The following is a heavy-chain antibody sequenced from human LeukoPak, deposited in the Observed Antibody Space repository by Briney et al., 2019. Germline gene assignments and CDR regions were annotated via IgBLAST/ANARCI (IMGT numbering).Heavy chain of an antibody. J-gene: IGHJ6*02. Sequence: GGSLRLSCAASGFTFSSYWMSWVRQAPGKGLEWVANIKQDGSEKYYVDSVKGRLTISRDNAKNSLYLQMNSLRAEDTAVYYCARDALTALSYYYYGMDVWGQGTTVTVSS. V-gene: IGHV3-7*01. CDR2: IKQDGSEK. CDR3: ARDALTALSYYYYGMDV. D-gene: IGHD2-21*02. CDR1: GFTFSSYW.